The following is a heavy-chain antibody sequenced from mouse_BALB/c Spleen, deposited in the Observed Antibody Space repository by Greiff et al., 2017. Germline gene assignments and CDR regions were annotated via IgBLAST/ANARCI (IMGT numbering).Heavy chain of an antibody. CDR3: ARRPYYGNYGAWFAY. CDR2: INPSSGYT. CDR1: GYTFTSYT. Sequence: VQLQQSAAELARPGASVKMSCKASGYTFTSYTMHWVKQRPGQGLEWIGYINPSSGYTEYNQKFKDKTTLTADKSSSTAYMQLSSLTSEDSAVYYCARRPYYGNYGAWFAYWGQGTLVTVSA. V-gene: IGHV1-4*02. J-gene: IGHJ3*01. D-gene: IGHD2-10*01.